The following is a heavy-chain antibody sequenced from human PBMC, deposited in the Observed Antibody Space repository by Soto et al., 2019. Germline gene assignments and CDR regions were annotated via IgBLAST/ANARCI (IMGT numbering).Heavy chain of an antibody. CDR2: INPNFGDT. D-gene: IGHD3-10*01. CDR3: ARNMAYYYGPGSGNGHGF. J-gene: IGHJ6*02. V-gene: IGHV1-2*02. CDR1: GYTFTAYY. Sequence: QVQLVQSGAEVKEPGDSVRVSCEASGYTFTAYYIHWVRQAPGQGLEWMGWINPNFGDTTYAQDFQGRVSMTRDMSISTVYMELSRLTSDDTAIYYCARNMAYYYGPGSGNGHGFWGQGTTVTVFS.